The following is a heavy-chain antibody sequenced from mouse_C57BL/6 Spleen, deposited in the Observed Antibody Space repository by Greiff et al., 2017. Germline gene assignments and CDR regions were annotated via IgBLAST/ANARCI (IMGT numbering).Heavy chain of an antibody. J-gene: IGHJ4*01. CDR2: IDPYDSYT. V-gene: IGHV1-59*01. CDR3: ARVSSDFYAMDY. CDR1: GYTFTSYW. D-gene: IGHD3-2*02. Sequence: QVQLQQSGAELVRPGTSVKLSCKASGYTFTSYWMHWVKQRPGQGLEWIGVIDPYDSYTNYNQKFKGKATLTVDTSSSTAYMQLSSLTSEDSAVYYCARVSSDFYAMDYWGQGTSVTVSS.